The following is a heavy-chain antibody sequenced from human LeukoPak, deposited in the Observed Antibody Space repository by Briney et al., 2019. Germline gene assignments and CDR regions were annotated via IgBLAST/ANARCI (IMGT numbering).Heavy chain of an antibody. V-gene: IGHV4-59*01. CDR2: IFYSGST. D-gene: IGHD6-19*01. CDR1: GGSISPFY. CDR3: ARDSSGLNWFDP. Sequence: SETLSLTCTVSGGSISPFYWNWIRQPPGKGLEWIGYIFYSGSTDYNPSLKSRVTMSVDTSKNQFSLKLSSVTTADTAVYYCARDSSGLNWFDPWGQGTLVTVSS. J-gene: IGHJ5*02.